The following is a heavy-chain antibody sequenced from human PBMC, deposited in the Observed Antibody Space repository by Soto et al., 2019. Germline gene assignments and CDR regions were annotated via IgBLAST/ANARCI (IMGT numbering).Heavy chain of an antibody. Sequence: QVQLVESGGGVVQPGRSLRLSCAASGFTLTNYAMHWVRQAPGKRLEWLAVISDEGDKKYYADSVKGRFTISRDNSNKTLYLQMNSLRPEDTAVYYCARDRYSSSTLFDYWGQGTLVTVSS. V-gene: IGHV3-30-3*01. CDR1: GFTLTNYA. CDR3: ARDRYSSSTLFDY. J-gene: IGHJ4*02. D-gene: IGHD6-6*01. CDR2: ISDEGDKK.